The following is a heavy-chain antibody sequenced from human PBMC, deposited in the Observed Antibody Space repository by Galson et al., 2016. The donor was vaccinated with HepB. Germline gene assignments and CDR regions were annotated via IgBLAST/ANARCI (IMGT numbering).Heavy chain of an antibody. Sequence: VKVSCKASGYTFTTSGISWVRQAPGQGLEWMGWISTHSGNTKYAQKFQGGLTLTTDSSTTTAYMELQSLRFDDTALYYCARDVQYRFDSWGQGTLVTVSS. J-gene: IGHJ4*02. CDR3: ARDVQYRFDS. CDR2: ISTHSGNT. CDR1: GYTFTTSG. V-gene: IGHV1-18*01. D-gene: IGHD2/OR15-2a*01.